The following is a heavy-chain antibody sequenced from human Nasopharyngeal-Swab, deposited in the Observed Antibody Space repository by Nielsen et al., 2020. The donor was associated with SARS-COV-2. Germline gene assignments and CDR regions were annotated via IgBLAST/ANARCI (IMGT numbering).Heavy chain of an antibody. CDR3: AKHAAYTNSWHHFDY. Sequence: GESLKISCAASGFTFSTYAMTWVRQTPGRGLEWVSTISVSGDYTYYADSAKGRFSISRVNSKSTLYLQMNSLRAEDTAVYYCAKHAAYTNSWHHFDYWGQGTLVTVSS. V-gene: IGHV3-23*01. CDR1: GFTFSTYA. J-gene: IGHJ4*02. CDR2: ISVSGDYT. D-gene: IGHD6-13*01.